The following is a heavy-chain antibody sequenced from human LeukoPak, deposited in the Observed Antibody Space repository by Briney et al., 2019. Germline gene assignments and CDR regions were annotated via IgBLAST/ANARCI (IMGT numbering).Heavy chain of an antibody. V-gene: IGHV1-18*01. CDR2: ISAYNGNT. D-gene: IGHD2-2*02. Sequence: ATVKVSCKASGYIFSRYGINWVRQAPGQGLEWMGWISAYNGNTNYAQKLQGRVTMTTDTSTSTAYMELRSLRSDDTAVYYCARDLGCSTTSCYTYWGQGTLVTVSS. CDR3: ARDLGCSTTSCYTY. CDR1: GYIFSRYG. J-gene: IGHJ1*01.